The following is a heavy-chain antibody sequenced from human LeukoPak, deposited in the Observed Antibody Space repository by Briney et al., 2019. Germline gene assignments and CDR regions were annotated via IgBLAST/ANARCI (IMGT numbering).Heavy chain of an antibody. V-gene: IGHV4-59*08. CDR3: ARTRDDYGDYVGFDY. Sequence: PSETLSLTCTVSGGSISSYFWSWIRQPPGKGLEWIGYIYYSGSTNYNPSLKSRVTISVDTSKNQFSLKLSSVTAADTAVYYCARTRDDYGDYVGFDYWGQGTLVTVSS. CDR2: IYYSGST. D-gene: IGHD4-17*01. CDR1: GGSISSYF. J-gene: IGHJ4*02.